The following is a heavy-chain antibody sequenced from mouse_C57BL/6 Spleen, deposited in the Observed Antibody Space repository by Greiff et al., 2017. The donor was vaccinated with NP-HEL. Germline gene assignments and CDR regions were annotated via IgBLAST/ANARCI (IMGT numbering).Heavy chain of an antibody. D-gene: IGHD1-1*02. Sequence: VKLMESGPGLVAPSQSLSITCTVSGFSLTSYAISWVRQPPGKGLEWLGVIWTGGGTNYNSALKSRLSISKDNSKSQVFLKMNSLQTDDTARYYCARSYGLYYYAMDYWGQGTSVTVSS. J-gene: IGHJ4*01. CDR1: GFSLTSYA. CDR3: ARSYGLYYYAMDY. CDR2: IWTGGGT. V-gene: IGHV2-9-1*01.